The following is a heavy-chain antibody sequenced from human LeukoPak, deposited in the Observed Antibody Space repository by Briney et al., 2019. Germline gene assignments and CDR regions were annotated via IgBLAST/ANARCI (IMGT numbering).Heavy chain of an antibody. D-gene: IGHD5-12*01. CDR2: ISSSGSTI. CDR3: ARERGCSGYDPNPIFDY. CDR1: GFTFSSYE. V-gene: IGHV3-48*03. Sequence: GGSLRLSCAASGFTFSSYEMNWVRQAPGKGLEWVSYISSSGSTIYYADSVKGRFTISRDNAKNSLYLQMNSLRAEDTAVYYCARERGCSGYDPNPIFDYWGQGTLVTVSS. J-gene: IGHJ4*02.